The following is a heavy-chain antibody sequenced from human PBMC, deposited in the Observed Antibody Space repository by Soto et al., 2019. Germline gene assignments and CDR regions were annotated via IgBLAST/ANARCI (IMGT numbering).Heavy chain of an antibody. V-gene: IGHV4-59*01. D-gene: IGHD3-16*01. J-gene: IGHJ6*02. Sequence: SETLSLTCTVSGGSISSYYWSWIRQPPGKGLEWIGYIYYSGSTNYNPSLKSRVTISVDTSKNQFSLKLSSVTAADTAVYYCARVRGDDYYYYYGMDVWGQGTTVTVSS. CDR3: ARVRGDDYYYYYGMDV. CDR1: GGSISSYY. CDR2: IYYSGST.